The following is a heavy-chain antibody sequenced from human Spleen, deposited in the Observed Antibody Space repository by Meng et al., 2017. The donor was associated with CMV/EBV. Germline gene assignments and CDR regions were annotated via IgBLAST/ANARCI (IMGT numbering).Heavy chain of an antibody. CDR2: ISHDGTNK. Sequence: GESLKISCAAFGFTFSGHAMHWVRQAPGKGLEWVAAISHDGTNKYYADSVKGRFTISRDSSKNTLYLQMNSLRAEDTAVYYCAKGRIVVVPAATDGGMDVWGQGTTVTVSS. J-gene: IGHJ6*02. CDR3: AKGRIVVVPAATDGGMDV. D-gene: IGHD2-2*01. CDR1: GFTFSGHA. V-gene: IGHV3-30-3*01.